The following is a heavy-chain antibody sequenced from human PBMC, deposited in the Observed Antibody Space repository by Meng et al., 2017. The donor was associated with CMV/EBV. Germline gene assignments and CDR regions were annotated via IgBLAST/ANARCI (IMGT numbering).Heavy chain of an antibody. D-gene: IGHD1-26*01. Sequence: ESLKISCAASGFTFSSYSMNWVRQAPGKGMEWVSSISSSSSYIYYADSVKGRFTISRDNAKNSLYLQMNSLRAEDTAVYYCACGLYYYYGMDVWGQGTTVTVSS. V-gene: IGHV3-21*01. CDR1: GFTFSSYS. J-gene: IGHJ6*02. CDR2: ISSSSSYI. CDR3: ACGLYYYYGMDV.